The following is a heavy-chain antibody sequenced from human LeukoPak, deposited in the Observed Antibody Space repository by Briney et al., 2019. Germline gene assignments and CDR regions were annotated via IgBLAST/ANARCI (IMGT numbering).Heavy chain of an antibody. CDR2: ISNSGSTM. J-gene: IGHJ5*02. D-gene: IGHD2/OR15-2a*01. Sequence: GGSLRLSCAASGFTFSSYGMNWVRQAPGKGLEWVSYISNSGSTMYYADSVRGRFTISRDNAKNSLYLQMNSLRAEDTAVYYCARNFAPWGQGTLVTVSS. CDR1: GFTFSSYG. CDR3: ARNFAP. V-gene: IGHV3-48*03.